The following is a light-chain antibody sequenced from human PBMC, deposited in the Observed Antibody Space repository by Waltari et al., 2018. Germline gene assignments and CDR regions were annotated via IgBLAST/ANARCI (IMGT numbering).Light chain of an antibody. CDR3: QQRNNWPPVFT. Sequence: DNVLTQPPATLSLSPGDRATLSCRASQSASTYLAWYQQKPGQAPRLLIYDVSNRAAGIPARFSGSGSGTDFTLTISSLEPEDFAVYYCQQRNNWPPVFTFGPGTKVDI. CDR2: DVS. CDR1: QSASTY. V-gene: IGKV3-11*01. J-gene: IGKJ3*01.